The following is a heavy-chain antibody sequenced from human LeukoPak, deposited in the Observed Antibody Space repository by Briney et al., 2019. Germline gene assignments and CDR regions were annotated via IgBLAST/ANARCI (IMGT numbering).Heavy chain of an antibody. J-gene: IGHJ4*02. CDR3: ARESSFFNSSGWYEAPDY. V-gene: IGHV1-69*13. D-gene: IGHD6-19*01. CDR1: GGTFSSYA. CDR2: IIPIFGTA. Sequence: SVMVSCKASGGTFSSYAISWVRQAPGQGLEWMGGIIPIFGTANYAQKFQGRVTITADESTSTAYMELSSLRSEDTAVYYCARESSFFNSSGWYEAPDYWGQGTLVTVSS.